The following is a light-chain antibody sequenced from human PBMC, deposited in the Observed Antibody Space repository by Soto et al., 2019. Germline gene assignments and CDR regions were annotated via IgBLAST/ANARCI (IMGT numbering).Light chain of an antibody. CDR1: LSVSSSY. J-gene: IGKJ1*01. V-gene: IGKV3-20*01. CDR3: QQYDTSPWT. Sequence: EIVLTQSPGTLSLSPGDRATLSCRASLSVSSSYLAWYQHKPGQAPRLLIYGASSRAPGIPVRFSGSGSGTDFTLTISRLEPEDFAVYYCQQYDTSPWTFGQGTKVEIK. CDR2: GAS.